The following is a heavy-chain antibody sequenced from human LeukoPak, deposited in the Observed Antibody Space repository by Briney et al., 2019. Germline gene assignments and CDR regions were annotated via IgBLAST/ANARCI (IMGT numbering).Heavy chain of an antibody. J-gene: IGHJ4*02. V-gene: IGHV5-51*01. CDR3: ARHVEYSSGYYGDDY. D-gene: IGHD6-19*01. CDR2: IYPGDSDT. CDR1: GYSFSSYW. Sequence: GESLKISCKGSGYSFSSYWIAWVRQMPGKGLEWMGIIYPGDSDTRYSPSFQGQVTFSADKSISTSYLQWSSLKASDTAVYYCARHVEYSSGYYGDDYWGQGTLVTVSS.